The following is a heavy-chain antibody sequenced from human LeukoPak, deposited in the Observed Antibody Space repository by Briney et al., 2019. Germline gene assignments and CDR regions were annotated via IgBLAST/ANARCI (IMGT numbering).Heavy chain of an antibody. V-gene: IGHV3-30*18. CDR1: GFTFSSYG. D-gene: IGHD6-19*01. CDR3: AKDRSSGWSY. J-gene: IGHJ4*02. Sequence: PGESLRLSCAASGFTFSSYGMHWVRQAPGKGLEWVAVISYDGSNKYYADSVKGRFTISRDNSKNTLYLQMNSLRAEDTAVYYCAKDRSSGWSYWGQGTLVTVSS. CDR2: ISYDGSNK.